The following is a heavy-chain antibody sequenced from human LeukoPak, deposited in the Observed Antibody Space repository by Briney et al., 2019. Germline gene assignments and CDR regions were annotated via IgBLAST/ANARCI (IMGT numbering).Heavy chain of an antibody. CDR1: GGTFSSYA. Sequence: SVKVSCKASGGTFSSYAISWVRQAPGQGLEWMGGIIPIFGTANYAQKFQGRVTITTDESTSTAYMELSSLRSEDTAVYYCAVHRDGYGSKYYWGQGTLVTVSS. D-gene: IGHD5-24*01. CDR3: AVHRDGYGSKYY. J-gene: IGHJ4*02. V-gene: IGHV1-69*05. CDR2: IIPIFGTA.